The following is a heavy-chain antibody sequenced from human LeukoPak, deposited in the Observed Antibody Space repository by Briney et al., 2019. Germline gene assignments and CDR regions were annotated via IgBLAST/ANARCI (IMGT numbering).Heavy chain of an antibody. CDR3: ARHVVVPAYYYYYMDV. V-gene: IGHV1-46*01. D-gene: IGHD2-21*02. J-gene: IGHJ6*03. CDR1: GYTFTSYY. Sequence: ASVKVSCKASGYTFTSYYMHWVRQAPGQGLEWMGIINPSGGSTSYAQKFQGRVTMTRDMSTSTVYMELSSLKSEDTAVYYCARHVVVPAYYYYYMDVWGKGTTVTVSS. CDR2: INPSGGST.